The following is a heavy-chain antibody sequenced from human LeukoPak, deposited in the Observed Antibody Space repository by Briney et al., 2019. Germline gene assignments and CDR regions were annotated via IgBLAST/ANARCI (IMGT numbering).Heavy chain of an antibody. CDR1: GFTFSSYS. CDR3: ARGIMITFGGVIGSDY. D-gene: IGHD3-16*02. J-gene: IGHJ4*02. CDR2: ISSSSSYI. V-gene: IGHV3-21*01. Sequence: PGGSLRLSCAASGFTFSSYSMNWVRQAPGKGLEWVSSISSSSSYIYYADSVKGRFTISRDNAKSSLYLQMNSLRAEDTAVYYCARGIMITFGGVIGSDYWGQGTLVTVSS.